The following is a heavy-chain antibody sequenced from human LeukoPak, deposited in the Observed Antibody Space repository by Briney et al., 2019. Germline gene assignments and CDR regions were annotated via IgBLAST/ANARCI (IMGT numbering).Heavy chain of an antibody. CDR2: INHSGST. J-gene: IGHJ5*02. CDR3: ARGLSYGFVWGSYTGFDP. Sequence: SETLSLTCAVYGGSFSGYYWSWIRQPPGKGLEWIGEINHSGSTNYNPSLKSRVTISVDTSKNQFSLKLSSVTAADTAVYCCARGLSYGFVWGSYTGFDPWGQGTLVTVSS. D-gene: IGHD3-16*01. CDR1: GGSFSGYY. V-gene: IGHV4-34*01.